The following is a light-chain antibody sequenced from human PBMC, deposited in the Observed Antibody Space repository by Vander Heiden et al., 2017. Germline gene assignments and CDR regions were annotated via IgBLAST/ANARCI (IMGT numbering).Light chain of an antibody. V-gene: IGKV3-11*01. J-gene: IGKJ5*01. CDR2: DAA. Sequence: EIVLTQSPATLSLSPGESATLSCRASQTVNNYLAWYQQKPGQAPRLLIYDAANRATGIPARFSGSGSGTDFTPTISSLEPEDFAVYYCQQRTNRPPITFGQGTRLEIK. CDR3: QQRTNRPPIT. CDR1: QTVNNY.